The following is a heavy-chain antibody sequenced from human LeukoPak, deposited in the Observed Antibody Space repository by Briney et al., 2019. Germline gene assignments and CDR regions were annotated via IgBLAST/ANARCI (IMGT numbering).Heavy chain of an antibody. Sequence: PSETLSLTCAVHGGSFRGHYWSWSRQPPGKGLEWIGEINHSGNTNHNPSLKSRVTITVHTAKNQFSLKLSSVTAAHTAVYYCASAVATIYNWFAPWGQGTLVTVSS. D-gene: IGHD5-12*01. CDR3: ASAVATIYNWFAP. J-gene: IGHJ5*02. CDR2: INHSGNT. V-gene: IGHV4-34*01. CDR1: GGSFRGHY.